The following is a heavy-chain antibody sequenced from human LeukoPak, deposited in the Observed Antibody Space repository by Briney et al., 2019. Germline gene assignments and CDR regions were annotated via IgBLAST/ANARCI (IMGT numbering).Heavy chain of an antibody. Sequence: ASVKVSCKASGYTFTGYYMHWVRQAPGQGLEWMGWISAYNGNTNYAQKLQGRVTMTTDTSTSTAYMELRSLRSDDTAVYYCARCLGYCSSTSCYVGRCFDYWGQGTLVTVSS. V-gene: IGHV1-18*04. CDR3: ARCLGYCSSTSCYVGRCFDY. J-gene: IGHJ4*02. D-gene: IGHD2-2*01. CDR1: GYTFTGYY. CDR2: ISAYNGNT.